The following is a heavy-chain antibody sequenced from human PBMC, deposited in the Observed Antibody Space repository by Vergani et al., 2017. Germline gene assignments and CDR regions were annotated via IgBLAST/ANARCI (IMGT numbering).Heavy chain of an antibody. CDR2: IYSGGSST. D-gene: IGHD6-13*01. CDR3: AKDFLPGIAAAGTSSYYYYYMDV. V-gene: IGHV3-23*03. CDR1: GFTFSSYA. Sequence: EVQLLESGGGLVQPGGSLRLSCAASGFTFSSYAMSWVRQAPGKGLEWVSVIYSGGSSTYYADSVKGRFTISRDNSKNTLYLQMNSLRAEDTAVYYCAKDFLPGIAAAGTSSYYYYYMDVWGKGP. J-gene: IGHJ6*03.